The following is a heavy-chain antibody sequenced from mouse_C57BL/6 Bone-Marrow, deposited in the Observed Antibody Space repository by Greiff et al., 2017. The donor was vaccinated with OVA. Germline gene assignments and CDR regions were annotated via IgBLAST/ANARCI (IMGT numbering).Heavy chain of an antibody. CDR3: AREGGLLTGYFDY. CDR1: GYAFSSYW. V-gene: IGHV1-80*01. CDR2: IYPGDGDT. J-gene: IGHJ2*01. D-gene: IGHD4-1*01. Sequence: VQLQQSGAELVKPGASVKISCKASGYAFSSYWLNWVKQRPGKGLEWIGQIYPGDGDTNYNGKFKGKATLTADKSSSTAYMQLSSLTSEDSAVYFCAREGGLLTGYFDYWGQGTTLTVSS.